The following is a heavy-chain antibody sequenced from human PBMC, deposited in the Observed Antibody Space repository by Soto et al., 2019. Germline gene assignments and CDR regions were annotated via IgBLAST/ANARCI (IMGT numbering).Heavy chain of an antibody. CDR1: GGSIKTFS. CDR2: IYYSGST. D-gene: IGHD1-26*01. Sequence: PSETLSLTCTVSGGSIKTFSWSWFRQPPGKGLEWIGYIYYSGSTNYHPSLKSRVSISVDTSKNLFSLKLSSVTAADTAVYYCARHPVGVGGLDVWGQGTSVTVSS. J-gene: IGHJ6*02. V-gene: IGHV4-59*08. CDR3: ARHPVGVGGLDV.